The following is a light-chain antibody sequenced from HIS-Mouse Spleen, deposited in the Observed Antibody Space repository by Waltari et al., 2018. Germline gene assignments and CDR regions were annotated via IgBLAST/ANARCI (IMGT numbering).Light chain of an antibody. CDR3: NYRDSSGNHVV. CDR2: GKN. CDR1: SLRSYY. Sequence: SSELTQDPAVSVALGQTVRITCQGDSLRSYYASWYQQKPGQAPVLVIYGKNNRPSGIPDRFSGSSSGNTASLNSTGSQAEDEADYYCNYRDSSGNHVVFGGGTKLSVL. V-gene: IGLV3-19*01. J-gene: IGLJ2*01.